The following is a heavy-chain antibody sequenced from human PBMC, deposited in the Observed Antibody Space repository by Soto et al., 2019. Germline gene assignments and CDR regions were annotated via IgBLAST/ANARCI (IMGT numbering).Heavy chain of an antibody. CDR3: ARDGRIRRPDWYFDL. CDR2: ISRSGSTI. J-gene: IGHJ2*01. D-gene: IGHD2-15*01. CDR1: GLTFSSYE. Sequence: GGSLRLSCAASGLTFSSYEMNWVRQAPGKGLEWVSYISRSGSTIYYADSVKGRVTISRDNAKNSLYLQMNSLRAEDTAVYYCARDGRIRRPDWYFDLWGRGTLVTVSS. V-gene: IGHV3-48*03.